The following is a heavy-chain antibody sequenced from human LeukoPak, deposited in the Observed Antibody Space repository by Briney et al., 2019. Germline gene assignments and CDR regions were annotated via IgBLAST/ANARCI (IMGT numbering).Heavy chain of an antibody. CDR3: AKDFGVVVITVAFDY. J-gene: IGHJ4*02. CDR2: ISYDGSNK. Sequence: GRSLRLSCAASGFTFSSYGMHWVRQAPGKGLEWVAVISYDGSNKYYADSVKGRFTISRDNSKNTLYLQMNSLRAEDTAVYYCAKDFGVVVITVAFDYWGQGTLVTVSS. CDR1: GFTFSSYG. D-gene: IGHD3-22*01. V-gene: IGHV3-30*18.